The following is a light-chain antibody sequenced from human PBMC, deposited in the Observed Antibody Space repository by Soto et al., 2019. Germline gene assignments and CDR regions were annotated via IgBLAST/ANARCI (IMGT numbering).Light chain of an antibody. Sequence: TQSPGTLSASVGDRVTITCQASQDFNNYVNWYQQKPGTAPNLLIYDASTLKPGVPSRFSGSGSGTDFTFTISSLQPEDFATYFCQQSDDLPTFGQGTRLDIK. CDR2: DAS. CDR1: QDFNNY. J-gene: IGKJ5*01. V-gene: IGKV1-33*01. CDR3: QQSDDLPT.